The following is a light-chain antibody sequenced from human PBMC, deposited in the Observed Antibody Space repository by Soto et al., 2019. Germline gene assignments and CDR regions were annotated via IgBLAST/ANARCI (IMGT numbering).Light chain of an antibody. J-gene: IGKJ1*01. Sequence: EIVLTQSPGTLSLSPGGRVTLSCRASESVRDSHLAWFQQKPGQAPRLLIYDASRRATGIPDRFSGSGSGTEFTLTISRLEPEDVAVYYCEQYDNQQWTFGQGTKVEIK. CDR1: ESVRDSH. CDR2: DAS. V-gene: IGKV3-20*01. CDR3: EQYDNQQWT.